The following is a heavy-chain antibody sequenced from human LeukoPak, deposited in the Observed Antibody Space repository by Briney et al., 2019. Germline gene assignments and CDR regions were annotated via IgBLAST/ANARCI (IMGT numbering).Heavy chain of an antibody. V-gene: IGHV3-30*18. J-gene: IGHJ4*02. Sequence: GSLRLSCAASGFTFSNYAMHWVRQAPGKGLEWVAFMSYDGSDKYYADSVKGRFTISRDNSKSTLYLQMNSLRAEDTAVYYCAKDEPGTYSPSDYWGQGTLVTVSS. CDR3: AKDEPGTYSPSDY. D-gene: IGHD3-10*01. CDR1: GFTFSNYA. CDR2: MSYDGSDK.